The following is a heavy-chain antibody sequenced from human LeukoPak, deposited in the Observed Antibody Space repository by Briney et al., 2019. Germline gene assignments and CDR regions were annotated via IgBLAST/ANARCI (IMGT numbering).Heavy chain of an antibody. D-gene: IGHD2-15*01. Sequence: ASVKVSCKASGYTLTELSMHWVRQAPGKGLEWMGGFDPEDGETIYAQKFQGRVTMTEDTSTDTAYMELSSLRSEDTAVYYCALYCSGGSCYSYFDYWGQGTLVTVSS. V-gene: IGHV1-24*01. CDR1: GYTLTELS. CDR3: ALYCSGGSCYSYFDY. J-gene: IGHJ4*02. CDR2: FDPEDGET.